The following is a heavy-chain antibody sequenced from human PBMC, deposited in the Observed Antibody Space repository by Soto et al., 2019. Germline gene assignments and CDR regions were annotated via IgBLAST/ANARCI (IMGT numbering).Heavy chain of an antibody. Sequence: QVQLQESGPGLVKPSQTLSLTCTVSGGSISSGGYYWSWIRQHPGKGLEWIGHIYYSGSTYYNPSLKSRVTISVDTSKNQFSLKLSSVTAADTAVYYCARAPEGSIAARRGNDAFDIWGQGTMVTVSS. CDR3: ARAPEGSIAARRGNDAFDI. D-gene: IGHD6-6*01. CDR2: IYYSGST. CDR1: GGSISSGGYY. V-gene: IGHV4-31*03. J-gene: IGHJ3*02.